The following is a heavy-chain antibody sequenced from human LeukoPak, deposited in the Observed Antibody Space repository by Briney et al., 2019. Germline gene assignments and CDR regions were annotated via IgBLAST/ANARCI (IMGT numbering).Heavy chain of an antibody. Sequence: GGSLRLSCAASGFTFSSYGMHWVRQAPGKGLEGVAVIWYDGSNKYYADSVKGRFTISRDNSKNTLYLQMNSLRAEDTAVYYCARDSLRYFDWLHYGMDVWGKGTTVTVSS. CDR3: ARDSLRYFDWLHYGMDV. D-gene: IGHD3-9*01. J-gene: IGHJ6*04. CDR1: GFTFSSYG. V-gene: IGHV3-33*01. CDR2: IWYDGSNK.